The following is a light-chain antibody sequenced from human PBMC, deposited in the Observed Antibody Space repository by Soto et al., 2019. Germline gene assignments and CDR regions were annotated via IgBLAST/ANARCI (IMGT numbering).Light chain of an antibody. V-gene: IGKV3-20*01. Sequence: EIVLTQSPGTLSLSPGERATLSCRASQSVSSSYLAWYQQKPGQAPRLLIYGASSRATGIPDRFSGSGSGTVFPLTISRLEPEDFAVYYCQQYGNSPRTFGQGTKLEIK. J-gene: IGKJ2*01. CDR2: GAS. CDR3: QQYGNSPRT. CDR1: QSVSSSY.